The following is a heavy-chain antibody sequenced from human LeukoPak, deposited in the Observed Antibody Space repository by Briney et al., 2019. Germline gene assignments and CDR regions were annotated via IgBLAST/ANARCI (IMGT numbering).Heavy chain of an antibody. V-gene: IGHV4-4*07. CDR3: ARTYYYGSGGYNWFDP. CDR2: IYTSGST. J-gene: IGHJ5*02. D-gene: IGHD3-10*01. CDR1: GGSISSYY. Sequence: SETLSLTCTVPGGSISSYYWSWIRQPAGKGLEWIGRIYTSGSTNYNPSLKSRVTMSVDTSKNQFSLKLSSVTAADTAVYYCARTYYYGSGGYNWFDPWGQGTLVTVSS.